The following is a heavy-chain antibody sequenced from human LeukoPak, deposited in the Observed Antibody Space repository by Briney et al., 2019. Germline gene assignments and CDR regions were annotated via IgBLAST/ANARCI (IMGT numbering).Heavy chain of an antibody. V-gene: IGHV3-23*01. CDR1: GFTFSSYA. CDR3: ARDTYYYGSGSYSRGNWFDP. D-gene: IGHD3-10*01. J-gene: IGHJ5*02. CDR2: ISGSGGST. Sequence: PGGSLRLSCAASGFTFSSYAMSWVRQAPGKGLEWVSAISGSGGSTYYADSVKGRFTISRDNAKNSLYLQMNSLRAEDTALYYCARDTYYYGSGSYSRGNWFDPWGQGTLVTVSS.